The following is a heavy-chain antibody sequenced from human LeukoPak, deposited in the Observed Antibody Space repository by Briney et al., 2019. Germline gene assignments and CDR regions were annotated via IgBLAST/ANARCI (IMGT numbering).Heavy chain of an antibody. J-gene: IGHJ5*02. D-gene: IGHD2-2*01. Sequence: ASVKVSCKASGYTVTGYYMHWVRQAPGQGLEWMGWINPNSGGTNYAQKFQGRVTMTRDTSISTAYMELSRLRSDDTAVYYCAILGYCSSTSCLQFDPWGQGTLVTVSS. CDR3: AILGYCSSTSCLQFDP. CDR1: GYTVTGYY. V-gene: IGHV1-2*02. CDR2: INPNSGGT.